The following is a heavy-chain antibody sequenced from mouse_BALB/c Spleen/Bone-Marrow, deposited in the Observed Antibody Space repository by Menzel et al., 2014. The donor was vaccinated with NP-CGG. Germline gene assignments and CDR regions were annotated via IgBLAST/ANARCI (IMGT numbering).Heavy chain of an antibody. J-gene: IGHJ4*01. V-gene: IGHV1-14*01. CDR1: GYTFTSYV. Sequence: QLQESGPELVKPGASVKMSCKASGYTFTSYVMHWVKQKPGQGLEWIGYINPYNDGTKYNEKFKGKATLTSDKSSSTAYIELSSLTSEDSAVYYCARWGIIYYYGSSPYAMDYWGQGTSVTVSS. D-gene: IGHD1-1*01. CDR3: ARWGIIYYYGSSPYAMDY. CDR2: INPYNDGT.